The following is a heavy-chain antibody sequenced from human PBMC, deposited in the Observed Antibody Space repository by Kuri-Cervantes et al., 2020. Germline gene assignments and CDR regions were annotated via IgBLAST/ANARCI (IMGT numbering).Heavy chain of an antibody. CDR1: GFTFSSYW. J-gene: IGHJ6*02. V-gene: IGHV3-30-3*01. CDR3: ARDFGAVAGTGTYYYYYGKDV. CDR2: ISYDGSNK. Sequence: GESLKISCAASGFTFSSYWMSWVRQAPGKGLEWVAIISYDGSNKFHADSVKGRFTISRDNSKNTLYLQMDSLRAEDTAVYYCARDFGAVAGTGTYYYYYGKDVWGQGTTVTVSS. D-gene: IGHD6-19*01.